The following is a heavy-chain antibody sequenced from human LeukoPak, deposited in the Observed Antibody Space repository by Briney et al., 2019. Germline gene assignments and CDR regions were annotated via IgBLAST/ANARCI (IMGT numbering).Heavy chain of an antibody. V-gene: IGHV3-7*01. CDR1: GFTFRNYW. CDR3: ARDKNVLLWFGELFREYYYYYMDV. Sequence: GSLRLSCAASGFTFRNYWMGWVRQAPGKGLEWVANTKPDGSAEYYADSVKGRFTISRDNAKNSLYLQMNSLRAEDTAVYYCARDKNVLLWFGELFREYYYYYMDVWGKGTTVTVSS. D-gene: IGHD3-10*01. J-gene: IGHJ6*03. CDR2: TKPDGSAE.